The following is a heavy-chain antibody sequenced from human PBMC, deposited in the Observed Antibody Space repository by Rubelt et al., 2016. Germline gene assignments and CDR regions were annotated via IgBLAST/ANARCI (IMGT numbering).Heavy chain of an antibody. CDR3: AKQGLLVAAATNGFDP. D-gene: IGHD6-13*01. CDR1: GFPFGAYW. V-gene: IGHV3-74*02. Sequence: EVQLLESGGDLVQPGGSLRLSCAASGFPFGAYWMHWVRQVPGKGLVWVSYINSDGSRTDYADSVKGRFTISRDNAKNTLYLQMNSLRPEDTAVYYCAKQGLLVAAATNGFDPWGQGTLVTVSS. CDR2: INSDGSRT. J-gene: IGHJ5*02.